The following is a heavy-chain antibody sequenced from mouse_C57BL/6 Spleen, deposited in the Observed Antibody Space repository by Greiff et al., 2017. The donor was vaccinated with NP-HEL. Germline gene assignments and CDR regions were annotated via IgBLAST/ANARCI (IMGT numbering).Heavy chain of an antibody. J-gene: IGHJ2*01. CDR3: ARRDGSSYDDY. CDR1: GYAFSSSW. CDR2: IYPGDGDT. D-gene: IGHD1-1*01. V-gene: IGHV1-82*01. Sequence: ESGPELVKPGASVKISCKASGYAFSSSWMNWVKQRPGKGLEWIGRIYPGDGDTNYNGKFKGKATLTADKSSSTAYMQLSSLTSEDSAVYLCARRDGSSYDDYWGQGTTLTVAS.